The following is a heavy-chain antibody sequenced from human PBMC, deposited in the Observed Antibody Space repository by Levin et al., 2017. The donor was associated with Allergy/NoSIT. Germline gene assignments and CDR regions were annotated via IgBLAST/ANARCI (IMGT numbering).Heavy chain of an antibody. J-gene: IGHJ4*02. CDR2: IRYSGTT. Sequence: CTVSGGSISPYSWTWIRQSPGKGLDWIGYIRYSGTTSYNPSLEGRLTISLDTSKSQFSLRLSSVTDADTAMYYCARGHFDTRGYSNALEYWGQGILVTVSS. V-gene: IGHV4-59*03. CDR1: GGSISPYS. D-gene: IGHD3-22*01. CDR3: ARGHFDTRGYSNALEY.